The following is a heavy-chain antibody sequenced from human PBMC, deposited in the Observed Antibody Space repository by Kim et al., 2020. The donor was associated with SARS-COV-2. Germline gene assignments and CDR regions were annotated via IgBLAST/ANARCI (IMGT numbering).Heavy chain of an antibody. J-gene: IGHJ4*01. D-gene: IGHD2-21*01. CDR1: GGSISSYTW. Sequence: SETLSLTCTVSGGSISSYTWWSCVRQSPGKGLEWIGEVYYSGNTNYSPSNYNPSLKSRVTITLNKSRHQFSLKLSSVTAADTAVYFCASPNSDLFPGFD. CDR3: ASPNSDLFPGFD. CDR2: VYYSGNTNYSPS. V-gene: IGHV4-4*02.